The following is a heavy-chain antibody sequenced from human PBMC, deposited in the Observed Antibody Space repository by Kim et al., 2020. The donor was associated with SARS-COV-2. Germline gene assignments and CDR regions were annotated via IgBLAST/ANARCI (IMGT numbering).Heavy chain of an antibody. CDR1: RGSISGFY. CDR2: ISFDGTT. Sequence: SETLSLTCSVSRGSISGFYWSWIRQTPGKGLEWISLISFDGTTTYNPPLESRVTMSVDMSKKEISLKLRSATAADTATYYCARHLPDSTGQYILGNWGQGALFTVS. D-gene: IGHD5-12*01. J-gene: IGHJ4*02. V-gene: IGHV4-59*08. CDR3: ARHLPDSTGQYILGN.